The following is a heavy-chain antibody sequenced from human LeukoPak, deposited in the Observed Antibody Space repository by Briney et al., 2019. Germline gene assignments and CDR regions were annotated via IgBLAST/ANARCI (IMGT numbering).Heavy chain of an antibody. J-gene: IGHJ4*02. CDR2: ISASGGDT. CDR3: TKDPHAVVTPRLY. CDR1: GFTFSSYA. D-gene: IGHD2-21*02. V-gene: IGHV3-23*02. Sequence: GGSLRLSCVASGFTFSSYAMIWVRQAPGKGLEWVSSISASGGDTYYVDSVMGRFTISRDNSKNTLYLQMNSLRAEDTAIYYCTKDPHAVVTPRLYRGQGILVTVSS.